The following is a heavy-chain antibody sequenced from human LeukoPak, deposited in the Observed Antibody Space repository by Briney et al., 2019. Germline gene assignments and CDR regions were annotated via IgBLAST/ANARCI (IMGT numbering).Heavy chain of an antibody. V-gene: IGHV4-30-4*01. D-gene: IGHD3-22*01. CDR1: GGSISSGDYY. Sequence: SQTLSLTCTVSGGSISSGDYYWSWIRQPPEKGLEWIGYIYYSGSTYYNPSLKSRVTISVDTSKNQFSLKLSSVTAADTAVYYCAREGADSSGYGDAFDIWGQGTMVTVSS. CDR3: AREGADSSGYGDAFDI. CDR2: IYYSGST. J-gene: IGHJ3*02.